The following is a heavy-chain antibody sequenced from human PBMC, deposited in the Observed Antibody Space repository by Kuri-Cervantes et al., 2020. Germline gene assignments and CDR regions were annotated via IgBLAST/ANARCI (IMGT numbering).Heavy chain of an antibody. D-gene: IGHD3-10*01. Sequence: ETLSLTCAASGFTFSDYYMSWVRQAPGKGLEWVSVIYSGGSTYYADSVKGRFTISRDNSKNTLYLQMNSLRAEDTAVYYCARDRDYFDYWGQGTLVTVSS. V-gene: IGHV3-53*01. J-gene: IGHJ4*02. CDR2: IYSGGST. CDR3: ARDRDYFDY. CDR1: GFTFSDYY.